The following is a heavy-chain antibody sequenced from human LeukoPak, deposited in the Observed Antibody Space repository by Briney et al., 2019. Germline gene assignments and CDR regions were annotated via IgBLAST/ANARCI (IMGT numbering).Heavy chain of an antibody. CDR3: ARGLRGNILTGYFDY. J-gene: IGHJ4*02. CDR1: GGSISSGGYY. V-gene: IGHV4-31*03. CDR2: IYYSGST. D-gene: IGHD3-9*01. Sequence: SQTLSLTCTVSGGSISSGGYYGSWIRQHPGKGLEWIGYIYYSGSTYYNPSLKSRVTISVDTSKNQFSLKLSSVTAADTAVYYCARGLRGNILTGYFDYWGQGTLVTVSS.